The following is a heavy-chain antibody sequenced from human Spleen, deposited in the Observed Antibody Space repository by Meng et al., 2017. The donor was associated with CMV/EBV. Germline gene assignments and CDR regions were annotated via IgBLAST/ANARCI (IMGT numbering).Heavy chain of an antibody. D-gene: IGHD3-22*01. J-gene: IGHJ3*02. Sequence: SETLSLTCTISGGSISSYYWSWIRQPPGKGLEWIGHIHYSGSTNYNPSLKGRVTVSADTSKNQFSLKLRSVTAADTAVYYCAIGGRYDASARYYLDAYDIWGQGTVVTVSS. CDR2: IHYSGST. V-gene: IGHV4-59*01. CDR1: GGSISSYY. CDR3: AIGGRYDASARYYLDAYDI.